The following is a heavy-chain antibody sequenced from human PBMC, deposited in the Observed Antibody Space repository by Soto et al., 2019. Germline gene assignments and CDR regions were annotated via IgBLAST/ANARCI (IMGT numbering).Heavy chain of an antibody. J-gene: IGHJ4*02. Sequence: GGSLRLSCAASGFTFDDYAMHWVRQAPGKGLEWVPGISWNSGSIGYADSVKGRFTISRDNAKNSLYLQMNSLRAEDTALYYCAKSASLGYSSGWPDYWGQGTLVTVSS. CDR2: ISWNSGSI. CDR1: GFTFDDYA. D-gene: IGHD6-19*01. V-gene: IGHV3-9*01. CDR3: AKSASLGYSSGWPDY.